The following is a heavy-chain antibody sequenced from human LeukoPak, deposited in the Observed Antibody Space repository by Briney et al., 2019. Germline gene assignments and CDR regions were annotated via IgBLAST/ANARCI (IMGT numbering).Heavy chain of an antibody. CDR1: GFTFSSYG. J-gene: IGHJ4*02. Sequence: PGGTLRLSCAASGFTFSSYGMSWVRQAPGKGLEWVSGISGRGASKYYADSVKGRFTISRDNSKNTLYLQMNSLRAEDTAVYYCAKGVVVAPDVTSFDYWGQGTLVTVSS. D-gene: IGHD2-2*01. CDR2: ISGRGASK. V-gene: IGHV3-23*01. CDR3: AKGVVVAPDVTSFDY.